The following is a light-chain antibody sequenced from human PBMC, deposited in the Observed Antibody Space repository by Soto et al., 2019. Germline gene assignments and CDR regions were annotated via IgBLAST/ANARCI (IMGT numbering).Light chain of an antibody. V-gene: IGLV1-40*01. Sequence: QSVLTQPPSVSGAPGQRVTISCTGSSSNIGAGYDVHWYQQLPGTAPKLLIYGNTNQPSGVPDRFSGSKSGTSASLAITGVQAEDEADYYCQSYDSSLGGSVFGGGTKLTVL. CDR1: SSNIGAGYD. CDR2: GNT. CDR3: QSYDSSLGGSV. J-gene: IGLJ3*02.